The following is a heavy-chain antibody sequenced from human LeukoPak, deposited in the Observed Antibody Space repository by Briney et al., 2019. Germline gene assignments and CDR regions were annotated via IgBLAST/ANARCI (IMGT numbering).Heavy chain of an antibody. J-gene: IGHJ6*03. CDR3: ARRKYSSGPRAYYMDV. V-gene: IGHV3-7*01. CDR1: GFMFNNYW. CDR2: INQDGSDK. Sequence: GGSLRLSCAASGFMFNNYWMTWVRQAPGKGLEWVGNINQDGSDKYYVDSVKGRFTISRDNAKNSLYLQMNSLRAEDTAVCYCARRKYSSGPRAYYMDVWGKGTTVTVSS. D-gene: IGHD6-19*01.